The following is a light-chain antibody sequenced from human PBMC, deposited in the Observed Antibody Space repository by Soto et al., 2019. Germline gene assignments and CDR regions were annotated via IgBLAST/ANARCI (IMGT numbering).Light chain of an antibody. CDR1: SSNIGAGYD. J-gene: IGLJ1*01. Sequence: QSALTQPPSVSWAPGQRVTISCTGSSSNIGAGYDVHWYQQLPGTAPKLLIYGNNNRPSGLPDRFSGSKSGTSASLAITGLQAEDEADYYCQSYDSSLSVLYVFGTGTKVTVL. CDR3: QSYDSSLSVLYV. V-gene: IGLV1-40*01. CDR2: GNN.